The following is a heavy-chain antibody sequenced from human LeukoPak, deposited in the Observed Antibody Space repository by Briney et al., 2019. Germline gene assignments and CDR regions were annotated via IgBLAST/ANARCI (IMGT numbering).Heavy chain of an antibody. CDR1: GYTFTSYG. V-gene: IGHV1-18*01. CDR2: ISAYNGNT. J-gene: IGHJ6*03. Sequence: ASVKVSCKASGYTFTSYGISWVRQAPGQGLEWMGWISAYNGNTNYAQKLQGRVTMTTDTSTSTAYMELYSLRSEDTAVYYCARVRAATDADHFYYLMDVWGKGTTVTVSS. CDR3: ARVRAATDADHFYYLMDV. D-gene: IGHD6-13*01.